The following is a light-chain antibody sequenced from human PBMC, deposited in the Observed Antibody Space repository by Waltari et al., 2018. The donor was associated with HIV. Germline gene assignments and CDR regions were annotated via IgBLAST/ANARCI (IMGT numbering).Light chain of an antibody. CDR3: VLYMGSGIWV. CDR1: SGPVSTSSH. CDR2: STN. J-gene: IGLJ2*01. V-gene: IGLV8-61*01. Sequence: QTVVTQEPSFSVSPGGTVTLTCGLNSGPVSTSSHPSWYQQTPGQAPRTLIYSTNTRSSGVPDRFSGSILGNKAALTITGAQADDESDYYCVLYMGSGIWVFGGGTKLTVL.